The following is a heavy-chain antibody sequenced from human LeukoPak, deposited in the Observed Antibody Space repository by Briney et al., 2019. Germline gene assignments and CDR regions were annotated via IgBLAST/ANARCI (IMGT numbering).Heavy chain of an antibody. D-gene: IGHD5-18*01. V-gene: IGHV4-39*07. CDR2: VYYTGST. Sequence: SETLSLTCTVSGGSVNNYYWGWIRQPPGMGLEWVGLVYYTGSTYYSPSLKSRVTISVDTSMNKFSLRLNSVTAADTAVYFCARVGSEKSYGPFTYWGQGTLVTVSS. CDR3: ARVGSEKSYGPFTY. J-gene: IGHJ4*02. CDR1: GGSVNNYY.